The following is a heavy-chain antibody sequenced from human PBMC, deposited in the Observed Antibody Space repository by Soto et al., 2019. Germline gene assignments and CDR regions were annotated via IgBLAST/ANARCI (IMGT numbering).Heavy chain of an antibody. J-gene: IGHJ6*02. CDR3: ARDIYISSSFRGYYYYGMDV. Sequence: GGSLRLSCAAAGFTFSSYAMHWVRQAPGKGLGWVTVISYDGSNKNYADSVKGRFTISRDNSKNTLYLQMNSLRAEDTAVYYCARDIYISSSFRGYYYYGMDVWGQGTTVTVSS. V-gene: IGHV3-30-3*01. CDR1: GFTFSSYA. CDR2: ISYDGSNK. D-gene: IGHD6-6*01.